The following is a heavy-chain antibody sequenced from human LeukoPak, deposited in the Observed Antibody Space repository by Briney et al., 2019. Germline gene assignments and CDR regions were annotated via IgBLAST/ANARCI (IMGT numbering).Heavy chain of an antibody. V-gene: IGHV3-23*01. D-gene: IGHD7-27*01. Sequence: GGSLRPSCAASGFTFSSYAMSWVRQAPGKGLEWVSAISGSGGSTYYADSVKGRFTISRDNAKNSLYLQMNSLRAEDTAVYYCARELGIRVRPRMLDDYWGQGTLVTVSS. CDR1: GFTFSSYA. J-gene: IGHJ4*02. CDR2: ISGSGGST. CDR3: ARELGIRVRPRMLDDY.